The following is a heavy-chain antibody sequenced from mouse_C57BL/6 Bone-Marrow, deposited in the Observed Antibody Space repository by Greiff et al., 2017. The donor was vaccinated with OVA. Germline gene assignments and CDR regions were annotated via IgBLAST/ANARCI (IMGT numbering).Heavy chain of an antibody. D-gene: IGHD2-4*01. V-gene: IGHV10-1*01. CDR1: GFSFNTYA. Sequence: DVHLVESGGGLVQPKGSLKLSCAASGFSFNTYAMNWVRQAPGKGLEWVARIRSKSNNYATYYADSVKDRFTISRDDSESMLYLQMNNLKTEDTAMYYCVRQDYGFAYWGQGTLVTVSA. CDR3: VRQDYGFAY. J-gene: IGHJ3*01. CDR2: IRSKSNNYAT.